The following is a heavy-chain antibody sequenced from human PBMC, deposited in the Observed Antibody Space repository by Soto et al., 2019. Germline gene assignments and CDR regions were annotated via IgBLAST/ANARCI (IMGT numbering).Heavy chain of an antibody. CDR1: GYTITSYG. V-gene: IGHV1-18*01. J-gene: IGHJ5*02. CDR2: ISAYNGNT. Sequence: ASVKASCKASGYTITSYGISWVRQAPGQGLEWMGWISAYNGNTNYAQKLQGRVTMTTDTSTRTAYMELRSLRSDDTAVYYCARDGITIFGVVISYNWFDPWGQGTLLTVSS. D-gene: IGHD3-3*01. CDR3: ARDGITIFGVVISYNWFDP.